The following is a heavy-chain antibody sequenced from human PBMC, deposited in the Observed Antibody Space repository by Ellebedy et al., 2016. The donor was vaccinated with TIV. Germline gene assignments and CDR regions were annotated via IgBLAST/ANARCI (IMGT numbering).Heavy chain of an antibody. V-gene: IGHV3-30*18. CDR2: ISYDANNK. J-gene: IGHJ4*01. CDR1: GFTFSSYD. CDR3: AKNREYSSSPSLVN. D-gene: IGHD6-6*01. Sequence: GESLKISCVASGFTFSSYDMHWVRQAPGKGLEWVALISYDANNKYYADSVKGRFTISRDNSKNTLYLQMNNLRAEDTALYYCAKNREYSSSPSLVNWGQGTLVTVSS.